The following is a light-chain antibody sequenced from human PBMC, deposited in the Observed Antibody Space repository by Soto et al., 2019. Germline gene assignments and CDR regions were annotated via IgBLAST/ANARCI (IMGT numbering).Light chain of an antibody. Sequence: EIVMTQSPGTLSVSPGERATLSCRASQSVSNNLAWYQQKPAQAPRLLIYGASTRATGIPARFSGSGSGTEVTLTISSLQAEDFAVYYWQQYNHWPPYTFGQGTKLEIK. J-gene: IGKJ2*01. CDR1: QSVSNN. CDR2: GAS. CDR3: QQYNHWPPYT. V-gene: IGKV3-15*01.